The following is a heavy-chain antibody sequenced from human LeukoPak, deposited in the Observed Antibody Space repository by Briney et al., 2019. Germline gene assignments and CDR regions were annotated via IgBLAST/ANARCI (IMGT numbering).Heavy chain of an antibody. Sequence: KPSETLSLTCAVYGGSFSGYYWSWIRQPPGKGLEWIGEINHSGSTNYNPSLKSRVTISVDTSKNQFSLKLSSVTAADTAVYYCARVDYTIFGVVIIRAFDIWGQGTMVTVSS. J-gene: IGHJ3*02. CDR2: INHSGST. CDR3: ARVDYTIFGVVIIRAFDI. D-gene: IGHD3-3*01. V-gene: IGHV4-34*01. CDR1: GGSFSGYY.